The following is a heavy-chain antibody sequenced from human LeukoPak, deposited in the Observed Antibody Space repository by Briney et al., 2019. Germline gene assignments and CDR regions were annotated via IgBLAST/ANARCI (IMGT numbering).Heavy chain of an antibody. CDR2: ISYDGSNK. V-gene: IGHV3-30*18. CDR1: GXTFSSYG. J-gene: IGHJ4*02. D-gene: IGHD2-15*01. Sequence: GRSLRLSCAASGXTFSSYGMHWVRQAPGKGLEWVAVISYDGSNKYYADSVKGRFTISRDNSKNTLYLQMNSLRAEDTAVYYCAKDGYCSGGSCYPDYWGQGTLVTVSS. CDR3: AKDGYCSGGSCYPDY.